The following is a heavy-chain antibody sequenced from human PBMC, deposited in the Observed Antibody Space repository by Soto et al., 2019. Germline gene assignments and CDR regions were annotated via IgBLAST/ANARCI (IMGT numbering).Heavy chain of an antibody. CDR1: GYTFTSYG. CDR2: ISAYNGNT. V-gene: IGHV1-18*01. CDR3: ARDSSTSCYQFRVCGMDV. Sequence: ASVKVSCKASGYTFTSYGISWVRQAPGQGLEWMGWISAYNGNTNYAQKLQGRVTMTTDTSTSTAYMELRSLRSDDTAVYYCARDSSTSCYQFRVCGMDVWGQGTTVTVSS. D-gene: IGHD2-2*01. J-gene: IGHJ6*02.